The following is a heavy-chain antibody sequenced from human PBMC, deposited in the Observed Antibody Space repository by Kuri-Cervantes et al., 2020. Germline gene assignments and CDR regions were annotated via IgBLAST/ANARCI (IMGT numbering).Heavy chain of an antibody. CDR3: ARSGGIVVVPAAIRAAAAGTPDY. CDR1: GYTFTSYY. J-gene: IGHJ4*02. Sequence: ASVKVSCKASGYTFTSYYMHWVRQAPGQGLEWMGIINPSGGSTSYAQKFQGRVTMTRDTSTSTVYMELSSLRSEDTAVYYCARSGGIVVVPAAIRAAAAGTPDYWGRGTLVTVSS. D-gene: IGHD2-2*02. V-gene: IGHV1-46*01. CDR2: INPSGGST.